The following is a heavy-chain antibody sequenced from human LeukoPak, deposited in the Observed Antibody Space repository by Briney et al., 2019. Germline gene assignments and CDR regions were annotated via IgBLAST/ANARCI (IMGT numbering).Heavy chain of an antibody. CDR3: ARGIATYGDYVFFDY. Sequence: ASVKVSCKASGYTFTSYYMHSVRQAPGQGLEWMGIINPSGGSTSYAQKFQGRVTMTRDTSTSTVYMELSSLRSEDTAVYYCARGIATYGDYVFFDYWGQGTLVTVSS. J-gene: IGHJ4*02. CDR1: GYTFTSYY. CDR2: INPSGGST. D-gene: IGHD4-17*01. V-gene: IGHV1-46*01.